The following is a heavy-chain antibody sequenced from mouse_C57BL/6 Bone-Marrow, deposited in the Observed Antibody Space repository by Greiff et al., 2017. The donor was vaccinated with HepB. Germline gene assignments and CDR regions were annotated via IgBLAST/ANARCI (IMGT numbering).Heavy chain of an antibody. V-gene: IGHV3-6*01. CDR2: ISYDGSN. Sequence: EVKLVESGPGLVKPSQSLSLTCSVTGYSITSGYYWNWIRQFPGNKLEWMGYISYDGSNNYNPSLKNRISITRDTSKNQFFLKLNSVTTEDTATYYCARGEGYSSDYWGQGTTLTVSS. J-gene: IGHJ2*01. CDR3: ARGEGYSSDY. CDR1: GYSITSGYY. D-gene: IGHD2-3*01.